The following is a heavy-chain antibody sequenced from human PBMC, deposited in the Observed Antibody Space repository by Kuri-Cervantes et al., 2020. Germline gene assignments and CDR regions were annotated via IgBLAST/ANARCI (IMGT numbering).Heavy chain of an antibody. CDR3: AKDPLAYGGHYFDY. CDR1: GFTFDDYG. V-gene: IGHV3-20*04. Sequence: GEPLKISCAASGFTFDDYGMSWVRQAPGKGLEWVSGINWNGGSTGYADSVKGRFTISRDNAKNSLYLQMNSLRAEDTALYYCAKDPLAYGGHYFDYWGQGTLVTVSS. J-gene: IGHJ4*02. D-gene: IGHD4-23*01. CDR2: INWNGGST.